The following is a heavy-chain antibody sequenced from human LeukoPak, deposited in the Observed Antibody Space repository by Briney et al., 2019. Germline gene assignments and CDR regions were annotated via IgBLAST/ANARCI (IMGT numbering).Heavy chain of an antibody. CDR3: ARYDFWSGKSLDY. V-gene: IGHV3-11*01. D-gene: IGHD3-3*01. CDR1: GFTFSDYY. CDR2: ISSSGSTI. Sequence: GGSLRLSCAASGFTFSDYYMSWIRQAPGKGLEWVSYISSSGSTIYYADSVKGRFTISRDDAKNSLYLQMNSLRAEDTAVYYCARYDFWSGKSLDYWGQGTLVTVSS. J-gene: IGHJ4*02.